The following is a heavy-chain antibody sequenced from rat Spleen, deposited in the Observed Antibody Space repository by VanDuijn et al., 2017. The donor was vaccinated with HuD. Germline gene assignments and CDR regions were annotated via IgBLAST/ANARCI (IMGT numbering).Heavy chain of an antibody. CDR2: ISPTGGNT. V-gene: IGHV5-25*01. CDR3: ARQDYGGYWFAY. J-gene: IGHJ3*01. CDR1: GFTFSNYY. Sequence: EVQLVESDGGLMQPGGSMKLSCATSGFTFSNYYMAWVRQAPTKGLEWVASISPTGGNTFYRDSVKGRFPISRDNAKTTLYLQMDSLRSEDTATYYCARQDYGGYWFAYWGQGTLVTVSS. D-gene: IGHD1-11*01.